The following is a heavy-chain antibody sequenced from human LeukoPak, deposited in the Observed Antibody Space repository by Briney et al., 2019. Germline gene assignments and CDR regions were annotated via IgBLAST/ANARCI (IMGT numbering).Heavy chain of an antibody. D-gene: IGHD6-13*01. J-gene: IGHJ4*02. CDR1: GGSFSDYY. V-gene: IGHV4-34*01. CDR3: ARSGGYSSSWSL. CDR2: INHSGST. Sequence: PSETLSLTCAVYGGSFSDYYWSWIRQPPGKGLEWIGEINHSGSTNYNPSLKSRVTISADTSKNQFSLKLNSVTAADTAVYYCARSGGYSSSWSLWGQGTLVTVSS.